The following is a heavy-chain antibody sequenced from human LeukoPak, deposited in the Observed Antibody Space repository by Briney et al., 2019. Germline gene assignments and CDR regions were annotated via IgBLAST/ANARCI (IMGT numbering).Heavy chain of an antibody. J-gene: IGHJ4*02. CDR1: GFTFSSYS. CDR3: TRGASRVVDYDC. CDR2: ISSSSSYI. V-gene: IGHV3-21*01. D-gene: IGHD4-23*01. Sequence: GGSLRLSCAASGFTFSSYSMNWVRQAPGKGLEWVSSISSSSSYIYYADSVKGRFTISRDNAKNSLYLQMNSLRAEDTAVYYCTRGASRVVDYDCWGKGTLVTVSS.